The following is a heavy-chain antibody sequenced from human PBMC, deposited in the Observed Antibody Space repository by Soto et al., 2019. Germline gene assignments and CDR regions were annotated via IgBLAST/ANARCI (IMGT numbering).Heavy chain of an antibody. J-gene: IGHJ4*02. V-gene: IGHV3-23*01. CDR1: GFTFSSYA. Sequence: EVQLLESGGDLVQPGGSLRLSCAASGFTFSSYAMSWVRQAPGKGLEWVSAISGSGGSTYYADSVKGRFTISRDNSKNTLYLQMNSLRAEDTAVYYCAKGGPYYYDSSGYYDYWGQGTLVTVSS. CDR3: AKGGPYYYDSSGYYDY. D-gene: IGHD3-22*01. CDR2: ISGSGGST.